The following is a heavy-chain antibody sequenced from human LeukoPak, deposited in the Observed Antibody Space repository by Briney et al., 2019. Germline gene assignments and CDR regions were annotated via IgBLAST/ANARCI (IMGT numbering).Heavy chain of an antibody. CDR3: ATSGDLGNDY. CDR2: IKQDGSEK. V-gene: IGHV3-7*01. CDR1: GFTFSSYW. D-gene: IGHD2-21*01. J-gene: IGHJ4*02. Sequence: GGSLRLSCAASGFTFSSYWMSWVRQAPGKGLEWVANIKQDGSEKYYVDSVKGRFTISRANAENSLYLEMNSLRAEDTAVYHCATSGDLGNDYWGQGTLVTVSS.